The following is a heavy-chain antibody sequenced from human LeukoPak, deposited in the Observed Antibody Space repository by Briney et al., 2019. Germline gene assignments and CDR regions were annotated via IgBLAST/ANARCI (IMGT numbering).Heavy chain of an antibody. CDR1: GYTFTRYG. Sequence: ASVKVSCKASGYTFTRYGISWVRQAPGQGLEWMGWISAFNDNTNYAQKLQGRVTMTTDTSTSTAYMDLRSLRSDATAVYYCARVPYCSGGSCYFRSHFDYWGQGTLVTVSS. J-gene: IGHJ4*02. V-gene: IGHV1-18*01. D-gene: IGHD2-15*01. CDR3: ARVPYCSGGSCYFRSHFDY. CDR2: ISAFNDNT.